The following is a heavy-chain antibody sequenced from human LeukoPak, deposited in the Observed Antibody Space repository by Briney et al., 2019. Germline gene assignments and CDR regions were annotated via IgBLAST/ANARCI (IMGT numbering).Heavy chain of an antibody. CDR3: AIWTSGNY. J-gene: IGHJ4*02. CDR2: MDPSGRHK. V-gene: IGHV3-7*01. CDR1: EFIFNRSW. D-gene: IGHD1-1*01. Sequence: GGSLRLFRAASEFIFNRSWMNWVRQAPGKGLGWVANMDPSGRHKRYVDSVKGRFTISKDNPGTSLYLDMYDLRAEDTAIYYCAIWTSGNYWGQGTLVTVSS.